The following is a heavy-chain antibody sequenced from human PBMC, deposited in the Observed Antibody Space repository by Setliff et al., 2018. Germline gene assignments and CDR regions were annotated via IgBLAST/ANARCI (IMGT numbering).Heavy chain of an antibody. CDR3: ARDVFPYHYEGAFDI. Sequence: GASVKVSCKASGGTFSSYTISWVRQAPGQGLEWMGRIIPILGIANYAQKFQGRVTITADTSTSTVYMDMSSLRSEDTAVYYCARDVFPYHYEGAFDIWGQGTMVTVSS. CDR1: GGTFSSYT. V-gene: IGHV1-69*04. D-gene: IGHD3-22*01. J-gene: IGHJ3*02. CDR2: IIPILGIA.